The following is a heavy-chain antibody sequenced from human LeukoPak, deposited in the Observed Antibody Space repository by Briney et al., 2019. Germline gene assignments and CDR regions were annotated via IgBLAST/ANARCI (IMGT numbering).Heavy chain of an antibody. Sequence: PSETLSLTCAVYGGSFSGYYWSWIRQPPGKGLEWIGEINHSGSTNYNPSLKSRITMSVDTSKNQFSLKLSSVTAADTAVYYCARSGSYSGPYVYWGQGTVVTVSS. CDR2: INHSGST. J-gene: IGHJ4*02. D-gene: IGHD1-26*01. CDR3: ARSGSYSGPYVY. CDR1: GGSFSGYY. V-gene: IGHV4-34*10.